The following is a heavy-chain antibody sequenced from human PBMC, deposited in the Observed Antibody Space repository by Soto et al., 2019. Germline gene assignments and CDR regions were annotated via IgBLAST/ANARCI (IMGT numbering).Heavy chain of an antibody. CDR1: GGSISSYY. CDR3: ARGNWNYGHYYYGMDV. CDR2: IYYSGST. V-gene: IGHV4-59*12. Sequence: PSETLSLTCTVSGGSISSYYWSWIRQPPGKGLEWIGYIYYSGSTNYNPSLKSRVTISVDTSKNQFSLKLSSVTAADTAVYYCARGNWNYGHYYYGMDVWGQGTTVTVSS. D-gene: IGHD1-7*01. J-gene: IGHJ6*02.